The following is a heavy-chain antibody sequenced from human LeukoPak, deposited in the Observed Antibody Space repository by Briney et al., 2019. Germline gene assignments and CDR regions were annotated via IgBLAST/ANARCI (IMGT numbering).Heavy chain of an antibody. CDR2: IKQDGSET. J-gene: IGHJ4*02. D-gene: IGHD2-8*01. V-gene: IGHV3-7*01. CDR1: GFTFSSYA. CDR3: ARKGGTRGPLNY. Sequence: GGSLRLSCAASGFTFSSYAMHWVRQTPGKGLEWVANIKQDGSETYYVDSVKGRFTISRDNAKNSLFLQMNSLTAENTAVYYCARKGGTRGPLNYWGQGTLVTVSS.